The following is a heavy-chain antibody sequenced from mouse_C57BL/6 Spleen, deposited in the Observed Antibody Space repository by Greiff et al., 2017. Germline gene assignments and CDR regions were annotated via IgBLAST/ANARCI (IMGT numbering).Heavy chain of an antibody. CDR1: GYSITSGYY. Sequence: EVQLVESGPGLVKPSQSLSLTCSVTGYSITSGYYWNWIRQFPGNKLEWMGYISYDGSNNYNPSLKNRISITRDTSKNQFFLKLNSVTTEDTATYYCAREGYDGYYFDYWGQGTTRTVSS. D-gene: IGHD2-2*01. J-gene: IGHJ2*01. CDR2: ISYDGSN. CDR3: AREGYDGYYFDY. V-gene: IGHV3-6*01.